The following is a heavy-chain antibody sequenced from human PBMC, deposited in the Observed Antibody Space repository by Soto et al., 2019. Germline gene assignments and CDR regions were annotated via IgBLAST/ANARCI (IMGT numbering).Heavy chain of an antibody. Sequence: EVQLLDSGGGLVQPGGSLRLSCAASGFTFSNYAMNWVRQTPGKGLDWVSAISGSGGSTYYADSVKGRFTISSDNSKNTLYLQMSSLRAEATAVYYCAKGPLGSGYDLAYWGQGTLVTVSS. CDR1: GFTFSNYA. V-gene: IGHV3-23*01. CDR2: ISGSGGST. J-gene: IGHJ4*02. CDR3: AKGPLGSGYDLAY. D-gene: IGHD5-12*01.